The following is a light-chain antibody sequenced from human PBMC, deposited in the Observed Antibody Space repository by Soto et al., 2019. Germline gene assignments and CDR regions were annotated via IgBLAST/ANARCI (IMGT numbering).Light chain of an antibody. CDR1: QSVSSY. V-gene: IGKV3-11*01. J-gene: IGKJ4*01. Sequence: EIVLTQSPATLSLSPGERATLSCRASQSVSSYLAWYQQKPGQAPRLLIYDASNRATGIPARFSGSGSGIDFTLTISSLEPEDFAVYYCQQRSKGLTFGGGTKVEIK. CDR3: QQRSKGLT. CDR2: DAS.